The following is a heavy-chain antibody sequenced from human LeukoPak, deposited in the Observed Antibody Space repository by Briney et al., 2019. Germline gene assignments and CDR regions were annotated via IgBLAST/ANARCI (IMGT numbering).Heavy chain of an antibody. D-gene: IGHD3-22*01. CDR1: GGSISSSSYY. CDR3: ATHYYYDSSGYYYGGNWFDP. V-gene: IGHV4-39*07. CDR2: INHSGST. J-gene: IGHJ5*02. Sequence: SETLSLTRTVSGGSISSSSYYWGWIRQPPGRGLEWIGEINHSGSTNYNPSLKSRVTISVDTSKNQFSLKLSSVTAADTAVYYCATHYYYDSSGYYYGGNWFDPWGQGTLVTVSS.